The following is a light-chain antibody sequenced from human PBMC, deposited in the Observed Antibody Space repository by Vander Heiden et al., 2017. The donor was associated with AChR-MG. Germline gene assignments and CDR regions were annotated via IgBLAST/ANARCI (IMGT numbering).Light chain of an antibody. J-gene: IGLJ1*01. CDR2: DNT. Sequence: QSVLTQPPSVSGAPGPRVTISCTGSSSNIGARYDVHWYQQLPGRAPKLLISDNTNRPSGVPDRFSGSKSGTSASLAITGLQAEDEADYYCQSYDRLGGYVFGPGTKVTVL. CDR1: SSNIGARYD. V-gene: IGLV1-40*01. CDR3: QSYDRLGGYV.